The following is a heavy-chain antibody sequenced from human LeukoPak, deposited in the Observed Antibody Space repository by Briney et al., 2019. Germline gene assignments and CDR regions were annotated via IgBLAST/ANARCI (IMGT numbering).Heavy chain of an antibody. D-gene: IGHD6-19*01. CDR3: ARDGALFGWYDY. Sequence: GGSLRLSCAASGFTFRNYVMSWVRQAPGKGLEWVAVIWYDGSNKYYADSVKGRFTISRDNSKNTLYLQMNSLRAEDTAVYYCARDGALFGWYDYWGQGTLVTVSS. CDR1: GFTFRNYV. CDR2: IWYDGSNK. V-gene: IGHV3-33*08. J-gene: IGHJ4*02.